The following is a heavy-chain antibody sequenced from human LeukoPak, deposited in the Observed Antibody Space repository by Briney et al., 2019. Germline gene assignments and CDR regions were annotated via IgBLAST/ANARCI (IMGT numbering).Heavy chain of an antibody. CDR2: IYYSGTT. CDR3: ARQASDYFYYYMDV. Sequence: ETLSLTCTVSGGSISTSNYYWGWIRQPPGRGLEWIGTIYYSGTTYYNPSLESRVTISEDTSKNHFSLMLRSVTAADTAVYFCARQASDYFYYYMDVWGKGTTVTVSS. CDR1: GGSISTSNYY. J-gene: IGHJ6*03. V-gene: IGHV4-39*01.